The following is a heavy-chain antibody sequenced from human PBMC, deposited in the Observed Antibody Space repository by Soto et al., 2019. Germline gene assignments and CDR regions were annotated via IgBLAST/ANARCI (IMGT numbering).Heavy chain of an antibody. V-gene: IGHV5-51*01. J-gene: IGHJ4*02. D-gene: IGHD4-17*01. Sequence: PGESLKISCKGSGYSFPNYWVAWVRQMPGKGLEWMGIIYPGDSDTRYSPSFQGQVTISADKSISTAYLQWSSLKASDTAMYYCARSFGRISVTKPPLMYLWGQGTLVTVSS. CDR2: IYPGDSDT. CDR1: GYSFPNYW. CDR3: ARSFGRISVTKPPLMYL.